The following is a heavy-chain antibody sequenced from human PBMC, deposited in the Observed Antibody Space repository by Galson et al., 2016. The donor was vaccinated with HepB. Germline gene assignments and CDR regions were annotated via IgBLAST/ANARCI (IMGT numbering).Heavy chain of an antibody. J-gene: IGHJ4*02. CDR2: FDLEVGDT. Sequence: SVKVSCKVSGYKFGDLSIHWVRQAPGKGLEWMGGFDLEVGDTFYGQSFQGRVTMIGDTSTDTAYMEVSSLTYEDTAVYFCGARRFGKLYFDYWGQGTQATVSS. D-gene: IGHD3-10*01. CDR1: GYKFGDLS. V-gene: IGHV1-24*01. CDR3: GARRFGKLYFDY.